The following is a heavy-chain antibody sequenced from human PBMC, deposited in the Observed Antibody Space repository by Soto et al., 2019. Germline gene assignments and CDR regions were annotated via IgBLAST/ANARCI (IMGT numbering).Heavy chain of an antibody. V-gene: IGHV1-18*01. CDR3: ARGRYGDY. D-gene: IGHD1-1*01. CDR2: ISAHNGNT. Sequence: QVHLVQSGAEVKKPGASVKVSCKGSGYDFTTYGITWVRQAPGQGLEWMAWISAHNGNTDYAQKLQGRDTVTRDTSTSTASMELRSLRSDDTAMYYCARGRYGDYWGQGALVTVSS. CDR1: GYDFTTYG. J-gene: IGHJ4*02.